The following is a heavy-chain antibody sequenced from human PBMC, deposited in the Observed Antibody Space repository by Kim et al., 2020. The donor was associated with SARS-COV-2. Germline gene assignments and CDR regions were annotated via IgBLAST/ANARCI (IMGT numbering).Heavy chain of an antibody. CDR2: ISYDGSNK. V-gene: IGHV3-33*05. CDR3: ARGIAVAGTGRY. J-gene: IGHJ4*02. Sequence: GGSLRLSCAASGFTFSSYGMHWVRQAPGKGLEWVAVISYDGSNKYYADSVKGRFTISRDNSKNTLYLQMNSLRAEDTAVYYCARGIAVAGTGRYWGQGTLVTVSS. D-gene: IGHD6-19*01. CDR1: GFTFSSYG.